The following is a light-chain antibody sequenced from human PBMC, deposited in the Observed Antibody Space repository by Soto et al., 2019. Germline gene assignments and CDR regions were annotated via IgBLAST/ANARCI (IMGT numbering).Light chain of an antibody. V-gene: IGKV3-11*01. Sequence: EIVLTQSPATLSLTPGDRATLSCRASQSVNNYLVWYQHKPGQAPRLLISDASNRATGIPARFSGSGSGTDFTLTISSLEPEDFAVYYCQQRSSWPPMYTFGQGTKLEIK. J-gene: IGKJ2*01. CDR2: DAS. CDR1: QSVNNY. CDR3: QQRSSWPPMYT.